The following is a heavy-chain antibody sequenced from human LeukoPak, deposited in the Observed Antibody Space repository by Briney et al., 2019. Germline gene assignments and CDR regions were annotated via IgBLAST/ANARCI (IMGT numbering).Heavy chain of an antibody. J-gene: IGHJ4*02. D-gene: IGHD3-10*01. V-gene: IGHV3-21*01. Sequence: PGGSLRLSCAASGFTFSSYSMNWVRQAPGKGLEWVSFISSSSNYRYYADSVKGRFTISRDNAKNSLYLQMASLRAEDTAVYYCARVTRRRTTGETFGRYLDYWGQGTLLTVSS. CDR1: GFTFSSYS. CDR2: ISSSSNYR. CDR3: ARVTRRRTTGETFGRYLDY.